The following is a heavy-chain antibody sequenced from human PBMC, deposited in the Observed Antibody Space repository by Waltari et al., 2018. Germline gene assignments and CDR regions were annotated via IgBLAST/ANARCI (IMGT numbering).Heavy chain of an antibody. D-gene: IGHD3-3*01. J-gene: IGHJ4*02. V-gene: IGHV4-34*01. CDR3: VLNPITIFGVVTIDY. CDR1: GGSFSGYY. CDR2: IKHSGST. Sequence: QVQLQQWGAGLLKPSETLSLTCAVYGGSFSGYYWSWIRQPPGKGLEWIGEIKHSGSTNYNPSLKSRVTISVDTSKNQFSLKLSSVTAAYTAVYYCVLNPITIFGVVTIDYWGQGTLVTVSS.